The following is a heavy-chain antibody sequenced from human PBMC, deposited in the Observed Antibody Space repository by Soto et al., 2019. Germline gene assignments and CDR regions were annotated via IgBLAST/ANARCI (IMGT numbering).Heavy chain of an antibody. V-gene: IGHV3-23*01. CDR2: ISGTGRVT. CDR3: AKDVHYDLVTGSEYFDH. CDR1: GFTFSSYA. D-gene: IGHD3-9*01. Sequence: EVQLLESGGGLVQPGESLKISCAVSGFTFSSYAMSWVRQAPGKGLEWVSGISGTGRVTNYAESVKGRFNISRDNTKNPLSLEMRSLRAEDTAVYYCAKDVHYDLVTGSEYFDHWGQGTMVTVSS. J-gene: IGHJ1*01.